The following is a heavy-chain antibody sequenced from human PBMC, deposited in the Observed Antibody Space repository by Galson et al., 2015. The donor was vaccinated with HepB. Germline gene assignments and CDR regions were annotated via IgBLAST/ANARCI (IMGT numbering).Heavy chain of an antibody. D-gene: IGHD6-13*01. J-gene: IGHJ4*02. V-gene: IGHV3-21*01. CDR3: ARTQQLAFDY. CDR1: GLTFSSYS. CDR2: ISSSSSYI. Sequence: SLRLSCAASGLTFSSYSMNWVRQAPGKGLEWVSSISSSSSYIYYADSVKGRFTISRDNAKNTLYLQMNSLRAEDRAVYYCARTQQLAFDYWGQGTLVTVSS.